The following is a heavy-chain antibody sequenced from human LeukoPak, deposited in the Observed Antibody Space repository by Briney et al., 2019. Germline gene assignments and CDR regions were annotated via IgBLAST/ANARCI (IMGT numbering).Heavy chain of an antibody. J-gene: IGHJ6*02. CDR2: INHSGST. CDR1: GGSFSGYY. V-gene: IGHV4-34*01. CDR3: ARGRFRRCMDV. Sequence: SETLSLTCTVSGGSFSGYYWSWIRQPPGKGLEWIGEINHSGSTNYNPSLKSRVTISVDTSKNQFSLKLSSVTAADTAVYYCARGRFRRCMDVWGQGTTVTVSS.